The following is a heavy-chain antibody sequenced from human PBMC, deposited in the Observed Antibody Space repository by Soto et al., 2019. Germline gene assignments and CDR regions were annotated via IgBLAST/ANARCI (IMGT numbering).Heavy chain of an antibody. D-gene: IGHD3-3*01. Sequence: SETLSLTCTVSGGSISSSSFYWGWIRQPPGKGLEWIGSVYYSGITYYNPSLKSRVTISVDTPKNQFSLRLSFVTAADTAVYYCARHYDFWSGYYTRYYFDYWGQGALVTVSS. V-gene: IGHV4-39*01. CDR2: VYYSGIT. CDR1: GGSISSSSFY. CDR3: ARHYDFWSGYYTRYYFDY. J-gene: IGHJ4*02.